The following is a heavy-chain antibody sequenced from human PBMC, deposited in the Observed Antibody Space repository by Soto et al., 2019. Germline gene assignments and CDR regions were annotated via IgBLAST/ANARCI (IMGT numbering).Heavy chain of an antibody. V-gene: IGHV4-39*01. CDR2: IYYSGST. Sequence: PSETLSLTCTVSGGSISSSSYYWGWIRQPPGKGLEWIGSIYYSGSTYYNPSLKSRVTISVGTSKNQFSLKLSSVTAADTAVYYCARPSPRYCSGGSCLEFPDAFDIWGQGTMVTVSS. CDR1: GGSISSSSYY. J-gene: IGHJ3*02. CDR3: ARPSPRYCSGGSCLEFPDAFDI. D-gene: IGHD2-15*01.